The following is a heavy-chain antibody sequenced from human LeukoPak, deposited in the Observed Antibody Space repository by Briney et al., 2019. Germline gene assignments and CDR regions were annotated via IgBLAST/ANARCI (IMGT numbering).Heavy chain of an antibody. J-gene: IGHJ4*02. CDR2: INQDASEK. CDR3: AQGDFFDY. CDR1: GFIFSSYW. Sequence: HPGGSLRLSCAGSGFIFSSYWMSWVRQAPGKGLEWVADINQDASEKYYVDSVKGRFTISRDNAKNSLSLQMNSLRAEDTAVYYCAQGDFFDYWGQGTLVTVSS. V-gene: IGHV3-7*01.